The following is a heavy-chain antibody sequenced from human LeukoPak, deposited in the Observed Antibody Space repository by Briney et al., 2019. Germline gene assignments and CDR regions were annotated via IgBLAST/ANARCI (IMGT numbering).Heavy chain of an antibody. CDR2: IYTSGST. D-gene: IGHD3-10*01. CDR1: GYSISSGSYY. V-gene: IGHV4-61*02. J-gene: IGHJ6*03. Sequence: PSETLSLTCTVSGYSISSGSYYWSWIRQPAAKGLEWIGRIYTSGSTKYNPSLKSRVTISADTSKNQFSLKLSSVSAADTAVYYCARDLKISQRLWFGESARENYYDYYYMDVWGKGTTVTISS. CDR3: ARDLKISQRLWFGESARENYYDYYYMDV.